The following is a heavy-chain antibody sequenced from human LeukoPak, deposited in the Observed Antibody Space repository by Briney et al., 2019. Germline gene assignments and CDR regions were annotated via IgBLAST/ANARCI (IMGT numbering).Heavy chain of an antibody. Sequence: GRSLRLSFAASGFTFDDYAMHWVRQAPGKGLEWVAVISYDGSNKYYADSVKGRFTISRDNSKNTLYLQMNSLSAEDTAVYYCAKGARGYFDWLLVDYWGQGTLVTVSS. J-gene: IGHJ4*02. V-gene: IGHV3-30*18. CDR1: GFTFDDYA. D-gene: IGHD3-9*01. CDR2: ISYDGSNK. CDR3: AKGARGYFDWLLVDY.